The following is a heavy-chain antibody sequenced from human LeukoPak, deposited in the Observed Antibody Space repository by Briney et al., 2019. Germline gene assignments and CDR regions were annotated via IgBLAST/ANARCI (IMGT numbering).Heavy chain of an antibody. CDR3: ARSTADPGSGWYRLQYNWFDP. CDR2: IYYSGST. V-gene: IGHV4-39*07. D-gene: IGHD6-19*01. CDR1: GGSISSSSYY. J-gene: IGHJ5*02. Sequence: PSETLSLTCTVSGGSISSSSYYWGWIRQPPGKGLEWIGSIYYSGSTYYNPSLKSRVTISVDTSKNQFSLKLSSVTAADTAVYYCARSTADPGSGWYRLQYNWFDPWGQGTLVTVSS.